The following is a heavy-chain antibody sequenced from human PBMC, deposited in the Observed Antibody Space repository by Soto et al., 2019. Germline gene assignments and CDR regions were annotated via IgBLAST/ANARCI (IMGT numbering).Heavy chain of an antibody. D-gene: IGHD6-19*01. CDR1: GYTFTSYG. CDR2: ISAYNGNT. CDR3: ARDGSSGRYNYYYGMDV. V-gene: IGHV1-18*01. Sequence: GASVKVSCKASGYTFTSYGISWVRQAPGQGLEWMGWISAYNGNTNYAQKLQGRVTMTTDTSTSTAYMELRSLRSDDTAVYYCARDGSSGRYNYYYGMDVWGQGTTVTVSS. J-gene: IGHJ6*02.